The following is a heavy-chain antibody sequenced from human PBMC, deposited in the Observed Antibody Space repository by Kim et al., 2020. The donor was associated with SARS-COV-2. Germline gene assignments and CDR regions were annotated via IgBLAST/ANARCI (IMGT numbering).Heavy chain of an antibody. CDR2: IYNSDETT. CDR3: ARGHYGLDI. J-gene: IGHJ6*02. CDR1: GFTFSDHY. Sequence: RGSLRLSCVASGFTFSDHYMSWIRQAPGKGLEWVSYIYNSDETTYYGDSVKGRFTVSRDKSKNSGYLQMNSLRVEDTAVDYCARGHYGLDIWGQGTTVTVSS. V-gene: IGHV3-11*01.